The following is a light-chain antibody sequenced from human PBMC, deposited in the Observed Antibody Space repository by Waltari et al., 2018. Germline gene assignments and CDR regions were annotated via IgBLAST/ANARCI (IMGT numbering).Light chain of an antibody. CDR3: GTCDSSLALWL. J-gene: IGLJ3*02. V-gene: IGLV1-51*02. CDR1: PSTVGNNG. Sequence: QSVLTQPPSVSAAPGHKVSIPCSGTPSTVGNNGVFWYRQLPGSAHQLLIDETNGRPTGATYRISGSRSATTAILDIAGLQPGDEAEYYCGTCDSSLALWLFGGGTK. CDR2: ETN.